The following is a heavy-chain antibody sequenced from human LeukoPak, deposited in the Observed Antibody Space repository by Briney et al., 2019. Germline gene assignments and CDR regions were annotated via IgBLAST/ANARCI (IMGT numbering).Heavy chain of an antibody. D-gene: IGHD5-18*01. CDR2: INHSGST. Sequence: GSLRLSCAASGFTVSSNYMSWIRQPPGKGLEWIGEINHSGSTNYNPSLKSRVTISVDTSKNQFSLKLSSVTAADTAVYYCARAPESPQHLDYWGQGTLVTVSS. J-gene: IGHJ4*02. V-gene: IGHV4-34*01. CDR1: GFTVSSNY. CDR3: ARAPESPQHLDY.